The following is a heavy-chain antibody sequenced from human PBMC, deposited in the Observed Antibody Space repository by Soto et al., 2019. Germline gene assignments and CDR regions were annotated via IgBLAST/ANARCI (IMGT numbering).Heavy chain of an antibody. CDR2: INPATGAA. CDR3: AIGGGVGVAGAAAFDM. J-gene: IGHJ3*02. D-gene: IGHD3-3*01. V-gene: IGHV1-2*02. CDR1: GYPVTAYY. Sequence: QLHLVQSGAVVKKPGASVTVSCSASGYPVTAYYMHWVRQAPGRGLEWMGGINPATGAAKYTQTVQGRVTLTRDTSTSTVFMELSGLTSEDTAVFYCAIGGGVGVAGAAAFDMWGQGTLVTVSS.